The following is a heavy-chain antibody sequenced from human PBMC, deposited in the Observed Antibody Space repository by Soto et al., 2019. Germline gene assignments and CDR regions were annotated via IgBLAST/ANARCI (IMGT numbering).Heavy chain of an antibody. CDR3: AREAPGTMVRGVTRPFDY. D-gene: IGHD3-10*01. Sequence: HPGGSLRLSCAASGFTFSIHGMQWVRHAPGKGLEWVAVIWYDGSNKYYADSVKGRFTISRDNSKNTLYLQMNSLRAEDTAVYYCAREAPGTMVRGVTRPFDYWGQETLVTVSS. CDR2: IWYDGSNK. V-gene: IGHV3-33*01. J-gene: IGHJ4*02. CDR1: GFTFSIHG.